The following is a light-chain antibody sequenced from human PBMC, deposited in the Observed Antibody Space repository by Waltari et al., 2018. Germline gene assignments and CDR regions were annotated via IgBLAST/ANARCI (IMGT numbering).Light chain of an antibody. J-gene: IGLJ2*01. V-gene: IGLV2-14*03. CDR3: ASYTSANTVL. Sequence: QSGLTQPASVSGSPGQSITISCTGTRRAIGYYNFVSWYQQHPGKAPKLVIFDVSRWPSGVSHRFSGSKSGNTASLTISGLQAEDEAAYYCASYTSANTVLFGGGTKVTVL. CDR2: DVS. CDR1: RRAIGYYNF.